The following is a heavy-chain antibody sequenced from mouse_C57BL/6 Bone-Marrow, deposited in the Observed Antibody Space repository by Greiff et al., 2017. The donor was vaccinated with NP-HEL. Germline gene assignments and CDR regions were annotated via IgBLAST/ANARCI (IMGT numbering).Heavy chain of an antibody. Sequence: EVMLVESGGGLVKPGGSLKLSCAASGFTFSSSAMSWVRQTPEKRLEWVATISDGGSYTYYPDNVKGRFTISRDNAKNNLYLQMSHLKSEDTAMYYCARLYYSNYDWGQGTTLTVSS. CDR3: ARLYYSNYD. D-gene: IGHD2-5*01. V-gene: IGHV5-4*03. CDR2: ISDGGSYT. J-gene: IGHJ2*01. CDR1: GFTFSSSA.